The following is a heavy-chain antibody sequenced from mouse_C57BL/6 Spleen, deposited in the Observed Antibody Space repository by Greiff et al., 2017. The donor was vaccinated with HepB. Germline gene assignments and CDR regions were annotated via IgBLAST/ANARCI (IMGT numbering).Heavy chain of an antibody. Sequence: EVQLQQSGPGLVKPSQSLSLTCSVTGYSITSGYYWNWIRQFPGNKLEWMGYISYDGSNNYNPSLKNRISITRDTSKNQFFLKLNSVTTEDTATYYCARTYYDYDSFDYWGQGTTHTVSS. CDR1: GYSITSGYY. CDR2: ISYDGSN. V-gene: IGHV3-6*01. D-gene: IGHD2-4*01. CDR3: ARTYYDYDSFDY. J-gene: IGHJ2*01.